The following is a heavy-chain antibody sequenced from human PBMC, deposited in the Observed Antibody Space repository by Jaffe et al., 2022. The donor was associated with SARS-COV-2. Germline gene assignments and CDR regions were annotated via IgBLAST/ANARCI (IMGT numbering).Heavy chain of an antibody. V-gene: IGHV5-51*01. Sequence: EVQLVQSGAEVKKPGESLKISCKGSGYSFTSYWIGWVRQMPGKGLEWMGIIYPGDSDTRYSPSFQGQVTISADKSISTAYLQWSSLKASDTAMYYCARLGHGYYDFWSGYYRDAFDIWGQGTMVTVSS. D-gene: IGHD3-3*01. J-gene: IGHJ3*02. CDR2: IYPGDSDT. CDR3: ARLGHGYYDFWSGYYRDAFDI. CDR1: GYSFTSYW.